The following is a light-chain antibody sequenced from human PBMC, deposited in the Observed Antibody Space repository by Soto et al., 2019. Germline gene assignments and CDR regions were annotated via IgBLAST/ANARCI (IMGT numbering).Light chain of an antibody. J-gene: IGKJ1*01. Sequence: EIVLTQSPVTLSLSPGERATLSCRASRSVSSSYLACYQQKPDQAPRLLIYGASKRATGIPDRFSGSGSGTDFTLTISLQEPDDFAVYYCQQYGSSGTFGQGTKVDIK. CDR1: RSVSSSY. CDR3: QQYGSSGT. CDR2: GAS. V-gene: IGKV3-20*01.